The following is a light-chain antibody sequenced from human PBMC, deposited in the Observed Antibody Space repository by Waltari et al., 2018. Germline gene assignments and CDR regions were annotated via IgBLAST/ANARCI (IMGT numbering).Light chain of an antibody. J-gene: IGKJ5*01. CDR2: EAS. Sequence: ANQLTQSPSSLSASVGDRVTMTCRASQAISRSVAWFQQKPGKVPKLLIFEASDLEDGVPSRFSGSGGGTRFTLTISSLQPEDFATYYCQHFYSYPSGFGQGTRLEIK. CDR3: QHFYSYPSG. CDR1: QAISRS. V-gene: IGKV1-13*02.